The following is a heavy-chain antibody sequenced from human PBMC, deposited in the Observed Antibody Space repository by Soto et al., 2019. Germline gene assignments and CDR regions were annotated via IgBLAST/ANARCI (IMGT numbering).Heavy chain of an antibody. Sequence: GGSLRLSCTASGFTFGDYAMSWFRQAPGKGLEWVGFIRSKAYGGTTEYAASVKGRFTISRDDSRSIAYLQMNSLKTEDTAVYYCTTYYDFWSGYLGSRLAFDIWGQGTMVTVSS. V-gene: IGHV3-49*03. CDR1: GFTFGDYA. J-gene: IGHJ3*02. CDR3: TTYYDFWSGYLGSRLAFDI. CDR2: IRSKAYGGTT. D-gene: IGHD3-3*01.